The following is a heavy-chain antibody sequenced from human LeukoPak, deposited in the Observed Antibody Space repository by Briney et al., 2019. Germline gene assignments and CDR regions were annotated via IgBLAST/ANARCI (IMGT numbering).Heavy chain of an antibody. V-gene: IGHV1-24*01. Sequence: ASVKVSCKVSGYTLTELSMHWVRQAPGKGLEWMGGFDPEDGETIYAQKFQGRVTMTEDTSTDTAYMELSSLRSEDTAVYYCATLTYSSSPGTSYYYYYMDVWGKGTTVTISS. CDR2: FDPEDGET. CDR3: ATLTYSSSPGTSYYYYYMDV. CDR1: GYTLTELS. D-gene: IGHD6-13*01. J-gene: IGHJ6*03.